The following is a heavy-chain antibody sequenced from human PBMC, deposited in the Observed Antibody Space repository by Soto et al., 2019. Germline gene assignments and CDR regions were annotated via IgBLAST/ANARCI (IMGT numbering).Heavy chain of an antibody. Sequence: ASGKVSCKASGYTFTSYYMHWVRQAPGQGLEWMGIINPSGGSTSYAQKFQGRVTMTRDTSTSTVYMELSSLRSEDTAVYYCARAAAAGNWFDPWGQGTLVTVSS. J-gene: IGHJ5*02. CDR3: ARAAAAGNWFDP. CDR1: GYTFTSYY. CDR2: INPSGGST. D-gene: IGHD6-13*01. V-gene: IGHV1-46*01.